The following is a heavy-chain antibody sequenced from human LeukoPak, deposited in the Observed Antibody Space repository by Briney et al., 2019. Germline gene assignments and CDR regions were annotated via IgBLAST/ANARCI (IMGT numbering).Heavy chain of an antibody. Sequence: GGSLRLSCAASGFTFSSYAMSWVRQAPGKGLEYVSAITNNGGTTFYANSVKGRFTISRDNSKNTLFLQMGSLRPEDMAVYYCARVDDFTYDYWGQGTLVTVSS. J-gene: IGHJ4*02. D-gene: IGHD2-2*03. CDR1: GFTFSSYA. CDR3: ARVDDFTYDY. CDR2: ITNNGGTT. V-gene: IGHV3-64*01.